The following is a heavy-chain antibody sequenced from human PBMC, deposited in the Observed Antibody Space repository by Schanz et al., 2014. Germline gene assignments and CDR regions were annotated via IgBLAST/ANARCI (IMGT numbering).Heavy chain of an antibody. CDR3: AKDQGSYGSGSYSYFDY. D-gene: IGHD3-10*01. CDR1: GFSFSSYT. V-gene: IGHV3-23*01. CDR2: ISGSGGST. J-gene: IGHJ4*02. Sequence: VQLLESGGGLVQPGESLRLSCAASGFSFSSYTMSWVRQAPGKGLQWVSAISGSGGSTVYADSVKGRFTISRDNSKNTLYLQMNSLRAEDTAVYYCAKDQGSYGSGSYSYFDYWGQGTLATVSS.